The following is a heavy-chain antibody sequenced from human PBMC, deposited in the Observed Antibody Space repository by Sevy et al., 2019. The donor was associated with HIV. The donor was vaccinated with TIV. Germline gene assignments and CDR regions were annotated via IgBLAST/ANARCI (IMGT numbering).Heavy chain of an antibody. D-gene: IGHD6-19*01. CDR2: ILYDGTAK. Sequence: GGSLRLSCAASGFSCNTHALHWVRQAPGKGLDWVALILYDGTAKYYADSVKGRFTVSRDDSKNTLYLQMNSLRPEDSAVYYCAREGGHTSAWTPGKYWGQAPQVTVSS. CDR3: AREGGHTSAWTPGKY. J-gene: IGHJ4*02. V-gene: IGHV3-30-3*01. CDR1: GFSCNTHA.